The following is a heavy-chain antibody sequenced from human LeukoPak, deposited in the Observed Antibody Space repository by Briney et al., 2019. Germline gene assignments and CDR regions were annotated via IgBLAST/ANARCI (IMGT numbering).Heavy chain of an antibody. CDR1: GFTLSTFA. D-gene: IGHD3-10*01. CDR2: ISATGTDT. Sequence: PGGSLRLSSAASGFTLSTFATSWVRQAPGKGLEWVSAISATGTDTYYADSVKGRFTISRDTAKNTLYLQMNSLRDEDTALYYCAKQLDSGNYYPTGDDYWGQGTLVTVSA. J-gene: IGHJ4*02. V-gene: IGHV3-23*01. CDR3: AKQLDSGNYYPTGDDY.